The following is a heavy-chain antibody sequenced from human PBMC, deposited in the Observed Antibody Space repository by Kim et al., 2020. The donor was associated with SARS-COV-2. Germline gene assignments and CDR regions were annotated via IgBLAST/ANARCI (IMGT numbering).Heavy chain of an antibody. CDR3: VKDRGPQPYNMDV. Sequence: GGSLRLSCSASGFTFSYYAIHWVRQAPGKGLEYVSAISNNGGSTFYADSVKGRFTISRDNSKKTLYLQMSSLRVEDTAVYYCVKDRGPQPYNMDVWGQGTTVTVSS. V-gene: IGHV3-64D*09. CDR2: ISNNGGST. D-gene: IGHD1-1*01. J-gene: IGHJ6*02. CDR1: GFTFSYYA.